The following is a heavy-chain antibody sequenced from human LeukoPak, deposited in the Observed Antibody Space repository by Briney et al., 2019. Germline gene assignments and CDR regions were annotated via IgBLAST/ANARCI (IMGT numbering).Heavy chain of an antibody. V-gene: IGHV4-34*01. CDR1: GGSFSGYY. CDR3: ARGRIQLWLEYFDY. J-gene: IGHJ4*02. CDR2: ISHSGST. Sequence: SETLSLTCAVYGGSFSGYYWSWIRQPPGKGLEWIGEISHSGSTNYNPSLKSQVTISVDASKNQFSLKLSSVTAADTAVYYCARGRIQLWLEYFDYWGQGTLVTVSS. D-gene: IGHD5-18*01.